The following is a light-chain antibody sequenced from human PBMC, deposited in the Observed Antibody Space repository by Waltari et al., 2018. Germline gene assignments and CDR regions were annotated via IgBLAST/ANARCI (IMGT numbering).Light chain of an antibody. V-gene: IGLV1-40*01. J-gene: IGLJ2*01. Sequence: QAVLTQPRSVAGAPGQTVTISCSELSSNIDDSYYQWYQQLPETAPNLLIYENNKRPAVISDRFSGSQSGTSGSLTITGLQSEDEADYYCQSYDRGLSALFGGGTRLTVL. CDR2: ENN. CDR1: SSNIDDSYY. CDR3: QSYDRGLSAL.